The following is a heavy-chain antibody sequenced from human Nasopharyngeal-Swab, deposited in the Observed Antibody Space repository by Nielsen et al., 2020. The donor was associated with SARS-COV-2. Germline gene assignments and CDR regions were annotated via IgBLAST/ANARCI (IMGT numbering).Heavy chain of an antibody. CDR1: GYIFSNYA. J-gene: IGHJ5*02. Sequence: ASVKVSCKASGYIFSNYAMNWVRQAPGHGLEWMGWIDTDTGKATYAQGFRGRFVFSLDTSATTAFLQISDLKAEDTAIYFCARDLYVVVDAVGWFDPWGQGTLVTVSS. D-gene: IGHD2-15*01. V-gene: IGHV7-4-1*02. CDR2: IDTDTGKA. CDR3: ARDLYVVVDAVGWFDP.